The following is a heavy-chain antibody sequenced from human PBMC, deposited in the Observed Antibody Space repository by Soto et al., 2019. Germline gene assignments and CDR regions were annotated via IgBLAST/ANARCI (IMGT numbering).Heavy chain of an antibody. V-gene: IGHV3-23*01. J-gene: IGHJ6*02. CDR1: GFTFSSYA. D-gene: IGHD3-10*01. Sequence: GGPLRLSCAASGFTFSSYAMSWVRQAPGKGLEWVSAISGSGGSTYYADSVKGRFTISRDNSKNTLYLQMNSLRAEDTAVYYCAKDRGVRGVLYGMDVWGQGTTVTVSS. CDR3: AKDRGVRGVLYGMDV. CDR2: ISGSGGST.